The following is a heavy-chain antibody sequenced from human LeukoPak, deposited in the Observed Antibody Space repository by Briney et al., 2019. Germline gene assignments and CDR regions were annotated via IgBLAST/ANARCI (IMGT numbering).Heavy chain of an antibody. D-gene: IGHD3-3*01. Sequence: GGSLRLSCAASGFTFSSYWMHWVRQAPGKGLEWVAFIRYDGSNKYYADSVKGRFTISSDNSKNTLYLQMSSLRAEDTAVYYCASRAVSGDGIWSGYYGPNWFDPWGQGTLVTVSS. V-gene: IGHV3-30*02. J-gene: IGHJ5*02. CDR2: IRYDGSNK. CDR1: GFTFSSYW. CDR3: ASRAVSGDGIWSGYYGPNWFDP.